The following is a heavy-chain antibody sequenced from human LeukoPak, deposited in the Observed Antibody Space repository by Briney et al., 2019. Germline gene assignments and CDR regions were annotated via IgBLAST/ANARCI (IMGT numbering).Heavy chain of an antibody. V-gene: IGHV4-59*08. CDR3: ARQRPDYYGSGSYPVW. CDR2: IYYSGNN. J-gene: IGHJ4*02. Sequence: SETLSLTCTVSGGSISTYYWSWIRQSPGKGLEWIGYIYYSGNNNYNPSLESRVTISVDTSKNQFSLNLSSVTAADTAVYYCARQRPDYYGSGSYPVWWGQGTLVTVSS. CDR1: GGSISTYY. D-gene: IGHD3-10*01.